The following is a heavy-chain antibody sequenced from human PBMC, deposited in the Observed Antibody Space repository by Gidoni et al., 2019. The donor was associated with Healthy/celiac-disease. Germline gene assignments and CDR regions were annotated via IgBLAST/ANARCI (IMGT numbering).Heavy chain of an antibody. CDR3: AKGLGGIAARHLGFSHYYYGMDV. V-gene: IGHV3-23*01. D-gene: IGHD6-6*01. CDR1: GVTFRTYA. J-gene: IGHJ6*02. Sequence: EVQLLESGGGLVQPGGSLRLSCAASGVTFRTYAMSWVRQAPGKGLEWVSAISGSGGSTYYADSVKGRFTISRDNSKNTLYLQMNSLRAEDTAVYYCAKGLGGIAARHLGFSHYYYGMDVWGQGTTVTVSS. CDR2: ISGSGGST.